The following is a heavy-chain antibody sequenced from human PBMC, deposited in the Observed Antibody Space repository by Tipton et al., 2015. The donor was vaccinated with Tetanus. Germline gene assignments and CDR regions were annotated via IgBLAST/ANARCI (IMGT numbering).Heavy chain of an antibody. D-gene: IGHD6-13*01. Sequence: TLSLTCAVYGGSSSSFYWSWIRQTPGKGLEWIGEINHRGGTSYNPSLKSRATISVDTSKNQFSLNLTSVTAADTAMYYCAREPAATGTSLFDYWGQGALVTVSS. J-gene: IGHJ4*02. CDR2: INHRGGT. CDR3: AREPAATGTSLFDY. CDR1: GGSSSSFY. V-gene: IGHV4-34*01.